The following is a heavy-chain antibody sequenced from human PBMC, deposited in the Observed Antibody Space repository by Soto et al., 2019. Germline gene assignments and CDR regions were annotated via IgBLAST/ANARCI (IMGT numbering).Heavy chain of an antibody. CDR3: PRSGKWEPLGY. CDR1: GGTFSSYT. CDR2: IIPILGIA. D-gene: IGHD1-26*01. V-gene: IGHV1-69*02. J-gene: IGHJ4*02. Sequence: QVQLVQSGAEVKKPGSSVKVSCKASGGTFSSYTISWVRQAPGQGLEWMGRIIPILGIANYAQKFQGRVTITADKSTSTAYMELSSLRSDDTAVYYCPRSGKWEPLGYWGQGTLVTVSS.